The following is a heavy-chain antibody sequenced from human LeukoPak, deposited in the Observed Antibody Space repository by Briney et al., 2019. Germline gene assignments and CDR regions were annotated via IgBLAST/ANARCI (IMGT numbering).Heavy chain of an antibody. CDR1: GFTFTSSA. J-gene: IGHJ3*02. D-gene: IGHD3-10*01. CDR3: GADSMPRGVFSYAFDI. V-gene: IGHV1-58*01. Sequence: SVKVSFKASGFTFTSSAVQWVRQARGQRLEWIGWIVVGSGDTNSAQKFQERVTITRDMSTRTAYMELSSLRSEDTAVYYCGADSMPRGVFSYAFDIWGQGTMVTVSS. CDR2: IVVGSGDT.